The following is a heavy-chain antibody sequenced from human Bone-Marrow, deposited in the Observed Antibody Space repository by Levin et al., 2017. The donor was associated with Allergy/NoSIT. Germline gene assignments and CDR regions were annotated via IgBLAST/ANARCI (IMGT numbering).Heavy chain of an antibody. CDR3: AREVYSGSSYSLDP. Sequence: GSLRLSCAASGFIASNVYMSWVRQAPGKGLEWIGDIYDTGSTKYNPALKSRVTISVDTSKNQVSLNLSSVTAADTAVYYCAREVYSGSSYSLDPWGQGTLVTVSS. CDR1: GFIASNVY. J-gene: IGHJ5*02. D-gene: IGHD1-26*01. CDR2: IYDTGST. V-gene: IGHV4-59*02.